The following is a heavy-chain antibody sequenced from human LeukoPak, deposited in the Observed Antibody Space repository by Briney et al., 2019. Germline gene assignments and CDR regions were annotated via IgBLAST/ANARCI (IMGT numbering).Heavy chain of an antibody. J-gene: IGHJ4*02. CDR1: GFTFDDYA. V-gene: IGHV3-9*01. CDR2: ISWNSGSI. Sequence: GRSLRLSCAASGFTFDDYAMHWVRQAPGKGLEWVSGISWNSGSIGYADSVKGRFTISRYNAKNSLYLQMNSLRAEDTALYYCAKGPWGSSTNGIDYWGQGTLVTVSS. CDR3: AKGPWGSSTNGIDY. D-gene: IGHD2-2*01.